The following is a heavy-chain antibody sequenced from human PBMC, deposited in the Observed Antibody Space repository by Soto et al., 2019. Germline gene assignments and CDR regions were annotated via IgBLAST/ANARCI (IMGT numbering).Heavy chain of an antibody. Sequence: QVQLQESGPGLVKPSQTLSLTCTVSGGSISSGGYYWSWIRQHPGKGLEWIGYISYSGSTYYNPSLKSRVTIAVAPSKNQFSLKLSSVTAADTAVYYCARGPPGWVLDYWGQGTLVTVSS. CDR1: GGSISSGGYY. CDR3: ARGPPGWVLDY. CDR2: ISYSGST. J-gene: IGHJ4*02. D-gene: IGHD6-19*01. V-gene: IGHV4-31*03.